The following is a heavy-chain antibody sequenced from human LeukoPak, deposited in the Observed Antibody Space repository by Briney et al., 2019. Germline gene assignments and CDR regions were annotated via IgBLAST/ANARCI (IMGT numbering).Heavy chain of an antibody. V-gene: IGHV4-4*07. CDR2: IYTSGST. CDR1: GGSIGSYY. J-gene: IGHJ4*02. CDR3: ARENSGSYREFDY. Sequence: SETLSLTCTVSGGSIGSYYWSWIRQPAGKGLEWIGRIYTSGSTNYNASLKSRVSMSVDTSKNQFSLKLSSMTAADTAVFYCARENSGSYREFDYWGQGTLVTVSS. D-gene: IGHD1-26*01.